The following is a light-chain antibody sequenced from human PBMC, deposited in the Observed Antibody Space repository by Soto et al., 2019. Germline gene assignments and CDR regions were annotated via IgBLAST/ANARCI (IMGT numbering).Light chain of an antibody. CDR3: QQYNNWPPIT. V-gene: IGKV3-15*01. Sequence: ETVTAQSAPSLSLSPCERLTFSCRPSQSVSRNLAWYQQKVGQAPRLLIYGASTRATGIPARFSGSGSGTEFTLTISRLQSEDFAVYYCQQYNNWPPITFGQATRLEI. CDR2: GAS. J-gene: IGKJ5*01. CDR1: QSVSRN.